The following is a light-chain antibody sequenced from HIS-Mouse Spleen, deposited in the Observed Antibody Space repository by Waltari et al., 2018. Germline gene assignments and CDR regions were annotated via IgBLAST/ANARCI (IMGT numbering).Light chain of an antibody. CDR2: DVS. Sequence: QSALTQPASVSGSPGQSITIPCPGTSSNVGGSNYVPRYQQHPGKAPKLMIYDVSNRPSGVSNRFSGSKSGNTASLTISGLQAEDEADYYCSSYTSSSTGVVFGGGTKLTVL. CDR3: SSYTSSSTGVV. J-gene: IGLJ2*01. CDR1: SSNVGGSNY. V-gene: IGLV2-14*03.